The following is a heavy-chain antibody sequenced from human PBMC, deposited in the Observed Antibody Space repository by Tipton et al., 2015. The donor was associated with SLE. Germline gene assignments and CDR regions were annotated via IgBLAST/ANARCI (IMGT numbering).Heavy chain of an antibody. CDR2: IYYSGST. D-gene: IGHD2-15*01. Sequence: TLSLTCTVSGGSMSSFYWSWIRQPPGKGLEWIGYIYYSGSTNYNPSLKSRVTISLDTSKNQFSLKLSSVTAADTAVYYCATAGYGGNLEYWGQGTLVTVSS. V-gene: IGHV4-59*01. J-gene: IGHJ4*02. CDR3: ATAGYGGNLEY. CDR1: GGSMSSFY.